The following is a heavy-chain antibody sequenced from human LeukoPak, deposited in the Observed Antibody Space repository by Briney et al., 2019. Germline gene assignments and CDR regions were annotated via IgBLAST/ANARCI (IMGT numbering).Heavy chain of an antibody. D-gene: IGHD3-9*01. Sequence: GESLKISCKGSGYSLTSYWIGWVRQMPGKGLEWMGIIYPGDSDTRYSPSFQGQVTISADKSISTAYLQWSSLKASDTAMYYCARRLLRYFDWLSHDAFDIWGQGTMVTVSS. CDR1: GYSLTSYW. CDR3: ARRLLRYFDWLSHDAFDI. CDR2: IYPGDSDT. J-gene: IGHJ3*02. V-gene: IGHV5-51*01.